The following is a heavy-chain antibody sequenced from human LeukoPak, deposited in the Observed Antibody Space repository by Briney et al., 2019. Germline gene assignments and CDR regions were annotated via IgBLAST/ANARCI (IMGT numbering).Heavy chain of an antibody. D-gene: IGHD2-2*01. CDR1: GYSFISYW. V-gene: IGHV5-51*01. CDR2: IYPGDSDT. Sequence: GESLKISCKGSGYSFISYWIGWVRQMPGKGLEWMGIIYPGDSDTRYSPSFQGQVTISADKSISTAYLQWSSLEASDTAMYYCARRHCSSTSCQFDYWGQGTLVTVSS. J-gene: IGHJ4*02. CDR3: ARRHCSSTSCQFDY.